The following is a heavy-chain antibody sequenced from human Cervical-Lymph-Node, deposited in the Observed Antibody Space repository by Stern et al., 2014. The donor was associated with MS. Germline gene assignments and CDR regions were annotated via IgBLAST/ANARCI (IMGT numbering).Heavy chain of an antibody. Sequence: EVQLVESGGGLVQPGGSLRLSCAASGFTFSSYSMNWVRQAPGKGLEWVSYISSSSSTIYYADSVKGRFTISRDNAKNSLYLQMNSLRAEDTAVYYCARDPMPLSRIAVAGIDYWGQGTLVTVSS. CDR3: ARDPMPLSRIAVAGIDY. V-gene: IGHV3-48*01. D-gene: IGHD6-19*01. CDR1: GFTFSSYS. CDR2: ISSSSSTI. J-gene: IGHJ4*02.